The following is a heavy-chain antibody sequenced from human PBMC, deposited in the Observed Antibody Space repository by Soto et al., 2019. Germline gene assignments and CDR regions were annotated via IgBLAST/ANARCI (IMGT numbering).Heavy chain of an antibody. Sequence: GGSLRLSCAASGFTFSSYAMSWVRQAPGKGLEWVSAISGSGGSTYYADSVKGRFTISRDNSKNTLYLQMNSLRAEDTAVYYCAKDLRSITIFGVVSALFDYWGQGTLVTVSS. V-gene: IGHV3-23*01. CDR1: GFTFSSYA. CDR2: ISGSGGST. J-gene: IGHJ4*02. CDR3: AKDLRSITIFGVVSALFDY. D-gene: IGHD3-3*01.